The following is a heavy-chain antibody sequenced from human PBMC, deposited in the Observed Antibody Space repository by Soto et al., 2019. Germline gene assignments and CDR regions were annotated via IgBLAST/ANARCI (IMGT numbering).Heavy chain of an antibody. CDR1: GFTFSNYN. D-gene: IGHD2-15*01. CDR2: ISVRSSSI. CDR3: ASAHCRGGRGFQADY. J-gene: IGHJ4*02. Sequence: EVQLVESGGGLVKPGGSLRLSCVVSGFTFSNYNMVWVRQAPGKGLEWVSSISVRSSSIHYADSVKGRFTISRDDAKNSLYLQMNGLRAEDTAVYSCASAHCRGGRGFQADYWGQGTLVIVSS. V-gene: IGHV3-21*01.